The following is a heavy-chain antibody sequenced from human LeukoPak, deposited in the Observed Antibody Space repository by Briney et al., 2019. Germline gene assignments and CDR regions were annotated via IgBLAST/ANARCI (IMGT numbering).Heavy chain of an antibody. CDR1: GFTFDDYA. J-gene: IGHJ4*02. V-gene: IGHV3-9*01. Sequence: GGSLRLSCAASGFTFDDYAMHWVRQAPGKGLEWVSGISWNSGSIGYADSVKGRFTISRDNSRNTLYLQMSSLRGDDTAVYYCARETTGDRRFLDYWGQGTPVTVSS. CDR3: ARETTGDRRFLDY. D-gene: IGHD4-17*01. CDR2: ISWNSGSI.